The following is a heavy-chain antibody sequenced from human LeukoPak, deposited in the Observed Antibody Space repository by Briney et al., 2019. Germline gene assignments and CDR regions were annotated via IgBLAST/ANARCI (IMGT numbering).Heavy chain of an antibody. CDR2: ISSSGSTI. J-gene: IGHJ3*02. CDR3: ARGYFNALEWSPSHAFDI. CDR1: GFTFSDYY. D-gene: IGHD3-3*01. V-gene: IGHV3-11*04. Sequence: GGSLRLTCAASGFTFSDYYMSWIRQAPGKGLEWVSYISSSGSTIYYADSVKGRFTISRDNAKNSLYLQMNSLRAEDTAVYYCARGYFNALEWSPSHAFDIWGQGTMVTVSS.